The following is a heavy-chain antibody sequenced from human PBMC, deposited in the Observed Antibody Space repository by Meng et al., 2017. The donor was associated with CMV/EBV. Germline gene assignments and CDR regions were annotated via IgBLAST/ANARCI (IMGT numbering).Heavy chain of an antibody. V-gene: IGHV1-8*01. CDR3: ARGSTVFLEWHREFDY. D-gene: IGHD3-3*01. CDR2: MNPNSGNT. J-gene: IGHJ4*02. Sequence: SGYTLTSYDSNWVRQATGQGLEWMGWMNPNSGNTGYAQKFQGRVTMTRNTSISTAYMELSSLRSEDTAVYYCARGSTVFLEWHREFDYWGQGTLVTVSS. CDR1: GYTLTSYD.